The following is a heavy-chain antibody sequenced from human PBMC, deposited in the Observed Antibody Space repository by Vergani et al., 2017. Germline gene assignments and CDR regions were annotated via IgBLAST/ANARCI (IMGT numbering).Heavy chain of an antibody. D-gene: IGHD2-2*01. CDR3: ASFDLGYCSSTSCYYFDY. Sequence: QVQLQESGSGLVKPSETLSLTCTVSGYSISSGYYWGWIRQPPGKGLEWIGSIYHSGSTYYNPSLKSRVTISVDTSKNQFSLKLSSVTAADTAVYYCASFDLGYCSSTSCYYFDYWGQGTLVTVSS. CDR2: IYHSGST. CDR1: GYSISSGYY. J-gene: IGHJ4*02. V-gene: IGHV4-38-2*02.